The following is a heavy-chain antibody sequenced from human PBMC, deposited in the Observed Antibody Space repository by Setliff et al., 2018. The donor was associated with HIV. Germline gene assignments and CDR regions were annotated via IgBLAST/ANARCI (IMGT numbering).Heavy chain of an antibody. Sequence: ASVKVSCKASGYTFNSYGISWVRQAPGQGLEWMGWINTRSGYTNYAQNAQGRVTVTMDTSTSTAYMELRSLKSDDTAVYYCARGKTWLRFLDYWGQGTLVTVSS. CDR2: INTRSGYT. D-gene: IGHD5-12*01. J-gene: IGHJ4*02. V-gene: IGHV1-18*01. CDR1: GYTFNSYG. CDR3: ARGKTWLRFLDY.